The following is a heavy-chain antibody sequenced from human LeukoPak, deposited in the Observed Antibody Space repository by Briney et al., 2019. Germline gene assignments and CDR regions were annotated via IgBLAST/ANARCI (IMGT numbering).Heavy chain of an antibody. D-gene: IGHD1-26*01. CDR2: INHSGST. V-gene: IGHV4-34*01. CDR1: GGSFSGYY. CDR3: ARRIVGARRIFDY. J-gene: IGHJ4*02. Sequence: SETLSLTCAVYGGSFSGYYWSWIRQPPGKGLEWIGEINHSGSTNYNPSLKSRVTISVDTSKNQFSLKLSSVTAADTAVYYRARRIVGARRIFDYWGQGTLVTVSS.